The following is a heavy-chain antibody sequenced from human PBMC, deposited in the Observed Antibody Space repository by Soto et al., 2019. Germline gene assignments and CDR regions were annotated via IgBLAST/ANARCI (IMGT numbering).Heavy chain of an antibody. V-gene: IGHV3-33*01. CDR3: ARASHAGDYANWFDP. J-gene: IGHJ5*02. CDR2: IWYDGGKK. D-gene: IGHD4-17*01. Sequence: GGSLRLSCAASGSTFSSYGMHWVRQAPGQGPEWVAFIWYDGGKKFYADFAKGRFSISRDNSKNTLYLQMNSLRVEDTAVYKSARASHAGDYANWFDPWGQGTLVTVPS. CDR1: GSTFSSYG.